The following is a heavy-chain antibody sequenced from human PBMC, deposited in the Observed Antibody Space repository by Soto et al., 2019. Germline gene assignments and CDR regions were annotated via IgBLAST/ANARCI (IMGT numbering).Heavy chain of an antibody. CDR2: ITGSGGSS. J-gene: IGHJ4*02. Sequence: EVQLLESGGGLVQPGGSLSLSCAASGFTFSSYFMSWVRQAPGKGLEWVSTITGSGGSSYYADSVKGRFTISRDNSKNTLYLQMNSLRAEDTAVYYCAKAAPGPEFDYWGQGTLVTVSS. CDR1: GFTFSSYF. CDR3: AKAAPGPEFDY. D-gene: IGHD6-13*01. V-gene: IGHV3-23*01.